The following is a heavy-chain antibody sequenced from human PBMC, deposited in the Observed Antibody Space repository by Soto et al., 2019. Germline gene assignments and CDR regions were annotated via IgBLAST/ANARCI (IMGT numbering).Heavy chain of an antibody. Sequence: QVQLVQSGAEVKKPGASVKVSCKASGYTFITYGINWVRQAPGHGLEWMGWISAYSGNTQFAQKFQRRLTMTRDTSTLPAYMELRSLRSDDTAVYYCSLTAIDYWGQGPLVTVSS. V-gene: IGHV1-18*01. CDR2: ISAYSGNT. CDR1: GYTFITYG. CDR3: SLTAIDY. J-gene: IGHJ4*02. D-gene: IGHD5-18*01.